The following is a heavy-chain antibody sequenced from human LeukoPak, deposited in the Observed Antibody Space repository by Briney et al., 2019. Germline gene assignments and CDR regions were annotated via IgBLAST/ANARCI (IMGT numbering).Heavy chain of an antibody. J-gene: IGHJ4*02. CDR3: AAGQGGYYYGIDY. CDR2: IVVGSGST. CDR1: GFTFTSSA. Sequence: SVKVSCKASGFTFTSSAMQWVRQARGQRLEWIGWIVVGSGSTNYAQKFQERVTITRDMSTSTAYMELSSLRSEDTAVYYCAAGQGGYYYGIDYWGQGTLVTVSS. V-gene: IGHV1-58*02. D-gene: IGHD3-22*01.